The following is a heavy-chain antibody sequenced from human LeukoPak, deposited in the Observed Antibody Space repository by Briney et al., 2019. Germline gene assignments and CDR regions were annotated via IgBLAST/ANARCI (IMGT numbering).Heavy chain of an antibody. D-gene: IGHD5-12*01. CDR3: ARDALWWLPIYYYSYMDV. V-gene: IGHV1-2*02. CDR2: INPNSGGT. CDR1: GYTFTSYG. Sequence: ASVKVSCKASGYTFTSYGITWVRQAPGQGLEWMGWINPNSGGTNYAQKFQGRVTMTRGTSISTAYMELSRLRSDDTAVYCCARDALWWLPIYYYSYMDVWGKGTTVTISS. J-gene: IGHJ6*03.